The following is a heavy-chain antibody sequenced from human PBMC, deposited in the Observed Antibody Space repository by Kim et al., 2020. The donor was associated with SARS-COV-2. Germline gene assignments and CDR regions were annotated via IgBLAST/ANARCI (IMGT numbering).Heavy chain of an antibody. J-gene: IGHJ4*02. CDR3: ARDWGSGWGE. V-gene: IGHV3-30-3*01. Sequence: GGSLRLSCAASGFTFSSYAMHWVRQAPGKGLEWVAVISYDGSNKYYADSVKGRFTISRDNSKNTLYLQMNSPRAEDTAVYYCARDWGSGWGEWGQGTLVT. CDR1: GFTFSSYA. D-gene: IGHD6-19*01. CDR2: ISYDGSNK.